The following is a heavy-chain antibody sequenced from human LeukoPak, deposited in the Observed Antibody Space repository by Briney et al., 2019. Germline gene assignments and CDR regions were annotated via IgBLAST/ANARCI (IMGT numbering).Heavy chain of an antibody. J-gene: IGHJ5*02. CDR2: INHSGST. Sequence: PSETLSLTCAVYGGSFSGYYWSWIRQPPGKELEWIGEINHSGSTNYNPSLKSRVTISVDTSKNQFSLRLSSVTAADTAVYYCARGVARGYCSSTSCRDNWFDPWGQGTLVTVSS. CDR3: ARGVARGYCSSTSCRDNWFDP. V-gene: IGHV4-34*01. CDR1: GGSFSGYY. D-gene: IGHD2-2*01.